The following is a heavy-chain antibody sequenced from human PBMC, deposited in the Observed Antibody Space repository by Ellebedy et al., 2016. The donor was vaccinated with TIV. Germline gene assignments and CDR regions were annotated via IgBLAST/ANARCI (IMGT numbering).Heavy chain of an antibody. CDR3: AKEGGSGVGGSYRYYDY. V-gene: IGHV3-30*18. Sequence: GESLKIFCAASGFTFNSYGMHWVRQAPGKGLEWAAVISYDGSNKYYADSVKGRFTISRDISKNTLYLQMNSLRAEDTAVYYCAKEGGSGVGGSYRYYDYWGQGTLVTVSS. CDR2: ISYDGSNK. CDR1: GFTFNSYG. D-gene: IGHD3-16*02. J-gene: IGHJ4*02.